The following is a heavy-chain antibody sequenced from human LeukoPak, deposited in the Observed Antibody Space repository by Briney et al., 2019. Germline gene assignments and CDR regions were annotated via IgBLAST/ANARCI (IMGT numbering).Heavy chain of an antibody. Sequence: SETLSLTCAVYGGSFSGYYWSWIRQPPGKGLEWIGEINDSGSTNYNPSLKSRVTISVDTSKNQFSLKLSSVTAADTAVYYCARGRIPRAFDYWGQGTLVTVSS. CDR2: INDSGST. J-gene: IGHJ4*02. CDR3: ARGRIPRAFDY. V-gene: IGHV4-34*01. CDR1: GGSFSGYY. D-gene: IGHD5-18*01.